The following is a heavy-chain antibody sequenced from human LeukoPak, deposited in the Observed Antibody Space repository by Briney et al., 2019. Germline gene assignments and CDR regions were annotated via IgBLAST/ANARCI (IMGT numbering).Heavy chain of an antibody. CDR1: GFTFSNAW. CDR2: IKSKTDGGTT. D-gene: IGHD3-22*01. CDR3: TGVITPYYYYGMDV. J-gene: IGHJ6*02. Sequence: GGSLRLSCAASGFTFSNAWMSWVRQAPGKGLEWVGRIKSKTDGGTTDYAAPVKGRFTISRDDSKNTLYLQMNSLKTEDTAVYYCTGVITPYYYYGMDVWGRGTTVTVSS. V-gene: IGHV3-15*01.